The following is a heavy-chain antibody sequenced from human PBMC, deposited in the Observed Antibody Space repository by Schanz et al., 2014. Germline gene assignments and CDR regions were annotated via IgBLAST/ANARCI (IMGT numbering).Heavy chain of an antibody. J-gene: IGHJ4*02. CDR3: ARPPHDSSGYYPFDY. CDR1: GGTFSDYY. V-gene: IGHV3-11*05. D-gene: IGHD3-22*01. CDR2: VSSSSSYT. Sequence: QVQLVQSGAEVMKPGSSVKVSCKASGGTFSDYYMSWIRQAPGKGLEWVSYVSSSSSYTHYADSVKRRFTISRDNAKNSLYLQMNSLRAEDTAVYYCARPPHDSSGYYPFDYWGQGTLVTVSS.